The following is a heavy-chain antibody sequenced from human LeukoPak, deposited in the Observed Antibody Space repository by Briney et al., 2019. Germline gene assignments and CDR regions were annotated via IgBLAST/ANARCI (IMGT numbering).Heavy chain of an antibody. CDR1: GDSISGSY. J-gene: IGHJ4*02. V-gene: IGHV4-59*12. CDR3: TRENRPFCPFAY. Sequence: SETLSLTCTVSGDSISGSYWSWVRQFPGKGLEWIGYVYDRGSINYNPSLQSRVTISEDTSKNQFSLRLSSVTAADSAVYYCTRENRPFCPFAYWGQGVLVTVSS. D-gene: IGHD2/OR15-2a*01. CDR2: VYDRGSI.